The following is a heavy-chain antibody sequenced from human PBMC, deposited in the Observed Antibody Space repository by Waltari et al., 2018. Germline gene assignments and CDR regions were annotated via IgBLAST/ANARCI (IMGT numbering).Heavy chain of an antibody. V-gene: IGHV4-34*01. J-gene: IGHJ3*02. D-gene: IGHD2-21*01. CDR3: ARSIALDAGRDPACAFDI. CDR1: GGSFSGYY. CDR2: INHSGST. Sequence: QVQLQQWGAGLLKPSETLSLTCAVYGGSFSGYYWSWIRQPPGKGLVWIGEINHSGSTNYNPPPKSRVTRSVATSKNQFSLKLSSVTAADTAVYYCARSIALDAGRDPACAFDIWGQGTMVTVSS.